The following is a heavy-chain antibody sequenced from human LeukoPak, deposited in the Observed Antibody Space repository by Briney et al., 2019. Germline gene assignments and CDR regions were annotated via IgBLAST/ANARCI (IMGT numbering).Heavy chain of an antibody. CDR2: IYYSGST. D-gene: IGHD3-10*01. J-gene: IGHJ4*02. CDR3: ARDPDYYGSGGPDY. Sequence: SETLSLTCTVSGGSISCSSYYWGWIRQPPGKGLEWIGSIYYSGSTYYSPSLKSRVTISVDTSKNQFSLKLSSVTAADTAVYYCARDPDYYGSGGPDYWGQGTLVTVSS. V-gene: IGHV4-39*07. CDR1: GGSISCSSYY.